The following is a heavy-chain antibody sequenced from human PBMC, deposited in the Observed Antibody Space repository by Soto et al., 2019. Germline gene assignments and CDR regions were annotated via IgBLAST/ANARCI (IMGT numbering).Heavy chain of an antibody. J-gene: IGHJ4*02. CDR2: ISIRGGDE. D-gene: IGHD6-6*01. CDR3: ARGTIVARQHLDY. V-gene: IGHV3-30*03. CDR1: GFTFSSYA. Sequence: QVQLVESGGGVVQPGKSLRLSCAASGFTFSSYAMHWARQAPGKGLEWVTVISIRGGDEYYAESVRGRFTISRDDSKNTLYLQMDSLRFEATAVYYCARGTIVARQHLDYWGQGTLVTVSS.